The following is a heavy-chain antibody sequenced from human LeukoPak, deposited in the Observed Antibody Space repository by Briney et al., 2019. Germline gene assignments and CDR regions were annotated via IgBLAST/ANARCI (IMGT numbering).Heavy chain of an antibody. CDR2: ITKDGSIK. CDR3: ARDTNFCPGDY. Sequence: QTGGTLRLSCAASGFTFSSYCMTWVRQAPGKGLEWVANITKDGSIKAYVDSVKGRFTISRDNAKNSVYLQMNSLTTEVTAIYYCARDTNFCPGDYWGQGTLVTVSS. D-gene: IGHD2-2*01. J-gene: IGHJ4*02. V-gene: IGHV3-7*01. CDR1: GFTFSSYC.